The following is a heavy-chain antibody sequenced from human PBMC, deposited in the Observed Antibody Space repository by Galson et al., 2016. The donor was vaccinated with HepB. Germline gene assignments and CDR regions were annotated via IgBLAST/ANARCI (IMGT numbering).Heavy chain of an antibody. CDR3: ARPHDFDDYPPAWFFAY. CDR2: ISFNGINN. J-gene: IGHJ4*02. V-gene: IGHV3-30-3*01. CDR1: GFIFSSYA. D-gene: IGHD4-17*01. Sequence: SLRLSCAASGFIFSSYAMHWVRQAPGKGLEWVAVISFNGINNFYADSVKGRFTISRDNSKNTLYLQINSLRPEDTALYYCARPHDFDDYPPAWFFAYWGQGTLVTVSS.